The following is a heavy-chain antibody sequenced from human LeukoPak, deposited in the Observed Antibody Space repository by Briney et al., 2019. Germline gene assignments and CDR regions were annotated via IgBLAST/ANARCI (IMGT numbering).Heavy chain of an antibody. D-gene: IGHD1-1*01. CDR2: IIPIFGRA. CDR3: ARGETILNWFDP. V-gene: IGHV1-69*05. Sequence: ASVKVSCKASGGTFSSEAFIWVRQAPGQGLEWMGGIIPIFGRADYAQKFQDIVTITTDESTSTVYMELSSLRSEDTAVYYCARGETILNWFDPWGQGTLVTVSS. J-gene: IGHJ5*02. CDR1: GGTFSSEA.